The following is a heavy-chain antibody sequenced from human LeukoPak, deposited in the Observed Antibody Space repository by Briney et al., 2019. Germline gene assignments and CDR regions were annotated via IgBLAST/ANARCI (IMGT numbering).Heavy chain of an antibody. CDR2: ISSNGGST. V-gene: IGHV3-64*01. CDR1: GFIFSSYA. Sequence: GGSLRLSCAASGFIFSSYAMHWVRQAPGKGLEYVSAISSNGGSTYYANSVKGRFTISRDNSKNTLYLQMGSLRAEDMAVYYCARRAPRHNFDYWGQGTLVTVSS. CDR3: ARRAPRHNFDY. J-gene: IGHJ4*02.